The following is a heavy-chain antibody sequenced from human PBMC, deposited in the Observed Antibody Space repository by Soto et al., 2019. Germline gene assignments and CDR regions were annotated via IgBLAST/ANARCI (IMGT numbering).Heavy chain of an antibody. CDR2: ISYDGSNK. CDR1: GFTFSSYA. CDR3: ARGPYERRYSYGSDY. J-gene: IGHJ4*02. D-gene: IGHD5-18*01. Sequence: QVQLVESGGGVVQPGRSLRLSCAASGFTFSSYAMHWVRQAPGKGLEWVAVISYDGSNKYYADSVKGRFTISRDNSKNTLYLQMNSLRAEDTAVYYCARGPYERRYSYGSDYWGQGTLVTVSS. V-gene: IGHV3-30-3*01.